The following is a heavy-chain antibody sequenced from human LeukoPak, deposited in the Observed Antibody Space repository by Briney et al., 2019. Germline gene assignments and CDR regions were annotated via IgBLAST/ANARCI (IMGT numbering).Heavy chain of an antibody. J-gene: IGHJ4*02. CDR1: GGSFSGYY. Sequence: PSETLSLTCAVYGGSFSGYYWSWIRQPPGKGLEWIGEINHSGSTNYNPSLKSRVTISVDTSKNQFSLKLSSVTAADTAVYYCAKDCEGSFFDYWGQGTLVTVSS. V-gene: IGHV4-34*01. CDR3: AKDCEGSFFDY. CDR2: INHSGST. D-gene: IGHD2-21*01.